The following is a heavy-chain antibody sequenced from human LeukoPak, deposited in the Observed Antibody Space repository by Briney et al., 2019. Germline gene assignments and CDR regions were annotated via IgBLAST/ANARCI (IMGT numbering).Heavy chain of an antibody. CDR1: GFTFSSYG. CDR2: IRYDGSNK. J-gene: IGHJ4*02. D-gene: IGHD3-10*01. Sequence: GGSLRLSCAASGFTFSSYGMHWVRQAPGKGLQWVAFIRYDGSNKYYADSVKGRFTISRDNSKNTLYLQMNSLRAEDTAVYYCAKVFITMVRVEGGPHFDYWGQGALVTVSS. CDR3: AKVFITMVRVEGGPHFDY. V-gene: IGHV3-30*02.